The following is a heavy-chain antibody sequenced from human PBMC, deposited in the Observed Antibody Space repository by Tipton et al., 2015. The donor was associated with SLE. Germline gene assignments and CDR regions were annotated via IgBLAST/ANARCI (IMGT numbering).Heavy chain of an antibody. D-gene: IGHD3-22*01. CDR1: GYTFTSYD. CDR3: ARDPPYYYDSSGPTADRFDP. CDR2: IIPIFGTA. J-gene: IGHJ5*02. V-gene: IGHV1-69*13. Sequence: QSGAEVKKPGASVKVSCKASGYTFTSYDISWVRQAPGQGLEWMGGIIPIFGTANYAQKFQGRVTITADESTSTAYMELSSLRSEDTAVYYCARDPPYYYDSSGPTADRFDPWGQGTLVTVSS.